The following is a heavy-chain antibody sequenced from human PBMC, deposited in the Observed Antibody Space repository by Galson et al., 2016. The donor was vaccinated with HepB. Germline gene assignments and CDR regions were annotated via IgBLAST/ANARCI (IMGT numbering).Heavy chain of an antibody. CDR1: GFSLDTRGMC. CDR3: AQHSSGGFDY. Sequence: PALVKPTQTLTLSCRLSGFSLDTRGMCVSWVRQPPGKALEWLAAIDWADEKYFRSSLKTRPSISKNTSGINVVLTITNMDPLDTGTYYCAQHSSGGFDYWGQGTLVTVSS. V-gene: IGHV2-70*20. CDR2: IDWADEK. D-gene: IGHD6-19*01. J-gene: IGHJ4*02.